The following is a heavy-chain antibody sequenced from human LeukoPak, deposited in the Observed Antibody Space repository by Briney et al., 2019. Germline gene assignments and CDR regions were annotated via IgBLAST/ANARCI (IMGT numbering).Heavy chain of an antibody. CDR3: AKDRTMKTPGYSSGWPANRDFDY. Sequence: PGGSLRLSCAASGFTFSSYAMHWVRQAPGKGLEWVSAISGSGGSTYYADSVKGRFTISRDNSKNTLYLQMNSLRAEDTAVYYCAKDRTMKTPGYSSGWPANRDFDYWGQGTLVTVSS. D-gene: IGHD6-19*01. J-gene: IGHJ4*02. CDR1: GFTFSSYA. CDR2: ISGSGGST. V-gene: IGHV3-23*01.